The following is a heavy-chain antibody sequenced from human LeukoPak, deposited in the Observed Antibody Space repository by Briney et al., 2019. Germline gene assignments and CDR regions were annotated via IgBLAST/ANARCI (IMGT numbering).Heavy chain of an antibody. J-gene: IGHJ4*02. CDR1: GFTFSSYW. Sequence: GGSLRLSCAASGFTFSSYWMSWVRQAPGKGLEWVANIKQDGSEKYYVDSAKGRFTISRDNAKNSLYLQMNSLRAEDTAVYYCARDSNVDGVPFFDYWGQGTLVTVSS. D-gene: IGHD2/OR15-2a*01. CDR2: IKQDGSEK. V-gene: IGHV3-7*01. CDR3: ARDSNVDGVPFFDY.